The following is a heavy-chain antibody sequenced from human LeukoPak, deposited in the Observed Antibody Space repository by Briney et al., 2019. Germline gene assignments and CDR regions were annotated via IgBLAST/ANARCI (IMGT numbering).Heavy chain of an antibody. J-gene: IGHJ4*02. CDR1: GGSFSGYY. CDR3: ASTYSGYAFDY. CDR2: IYYSGST. V-gene: IGHV4-34*01. D-gene: IGHD5-12*01. Sequence: MPSETLSLTCAVYGGSFSGYYWSWLRQPPGKGLEWIGSIYYSGSTYYNPSLKSRVTISVDTSKNQFSLKLSSVTAADTAVYYCASTYSGYAFDYWGQGTLVTVSS.